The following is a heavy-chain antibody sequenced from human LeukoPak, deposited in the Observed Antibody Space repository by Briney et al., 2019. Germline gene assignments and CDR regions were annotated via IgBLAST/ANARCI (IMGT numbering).Heavy chain of an antibody. CDR3: ARASDYGGDY. D-gene: IGHD4-17*01. CDR2: ISSSGSTI. J-gene: IGHJ4*02. V-gene: IGHV3-48*03. Sequence: PGGSLRLSCAASGFTFSSYEMNWVRQAPGKGLEWVSYISSSGSTIYYADSVKGRFTISRDNAKNSLYLQMNSLRAEDTAVYYCARASDYGGDYWGQGTLVTVSS. CDR1: GFTFSSYE.